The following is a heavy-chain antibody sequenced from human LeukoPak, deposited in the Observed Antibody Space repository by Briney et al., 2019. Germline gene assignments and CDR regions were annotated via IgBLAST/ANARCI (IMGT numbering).Heavy chain of an antibody. V-gene: IGHV3-48*04. CDR3: ARVIWSYYGSGTFDP. D-gene: IGHD3-10*01. CDR2: ISSSGTTT. CDR1: GFTFNTFS. J-gene: IGHJ5*02. Sequence: PGRSLRLSCAASGFTFNTFSMNWVRQAPGKGPEWVSYISSSGTTTYYADSVKGRFTISRDNAKNSLYLQMNSLRAEDTAVYYCARVIWSYYGSGTFDPWGQGTLVTVSS.